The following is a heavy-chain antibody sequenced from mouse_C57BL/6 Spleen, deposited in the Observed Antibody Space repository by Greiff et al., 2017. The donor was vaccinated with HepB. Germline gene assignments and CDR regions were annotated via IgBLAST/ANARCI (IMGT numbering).Heavy chain of an antibody. CDR3: AASVLYRAWFAY. CDR2: ISYDGSN. J-gene: IGHJ3*01. CDR1: GYSITSGYY. V-gene: IGHV3-6*01. D-gene: IGHD1-1*01. Sequence: VQLNQSGPGLVKPSQSLSLTCSVTGYSITSGYYWNWIRQFPGNKLEWMGYISYDGSNNYNPSLKNRISITRDTSKNQFFLKLNSVTTEDTATYYCAASVLYRAWFAYWGQGTLVTVSA.